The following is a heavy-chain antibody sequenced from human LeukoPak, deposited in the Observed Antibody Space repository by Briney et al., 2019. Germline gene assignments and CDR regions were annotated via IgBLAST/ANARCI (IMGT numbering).Heavy chain of an antibody. Sequence: APVKVSCKASGYTFTGYYIHWVRQAPGQGLEWMGCINPNTGDTNYARQFQGRVTMTRDTTISTAHMDLSRLRSDDTAVYYCARGAAGYDYYYYMDVWGKGTTVTISS. CDR2: INPNTGDT. CDR3: ARGAAGYDYYYYMDV. J-gene: IGHJ6*03. V-gene: IGHV1-2*02. CDR1: GYTFTGYY. D-gene: IGHD3-16*01.